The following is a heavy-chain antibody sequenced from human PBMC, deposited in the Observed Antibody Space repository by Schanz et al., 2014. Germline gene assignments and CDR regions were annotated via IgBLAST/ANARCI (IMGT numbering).Heavy chain of an antibody. CDR1: GFSFSDYG. CDR3: AKSYDTSGYSGFDS. V-gene: IGHV3-30*18. Sequence: QVQLVESGGSVVQPGRSLRLSCAGSGFSFSDYGMLWVRQAPGRGLEWGAVISYHGSEKYYADYVKGRFTISRDNSKNALSLQMNSLRTEDTAVYFCAKSYDTSGYSGFDSWGQGTLVTVSS. J-gene: IGHJ4*02. CDR2: ISYHGSEK. D-gene: IGHD3-22*01.